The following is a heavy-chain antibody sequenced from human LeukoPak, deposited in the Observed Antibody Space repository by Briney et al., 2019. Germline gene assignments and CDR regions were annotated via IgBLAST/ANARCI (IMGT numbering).Heavy chain of an antibody. Sequence: SETLSLTCTVSGGSISSGSYYWSWIRQPAGKGLEWIGRIYTSGSTNYNPSLKSRVTISVDTSKNQFSLKLSSVTAADTAVYYCARGATVTTPFDYWGQGALVTVSS. CDR1: GGSISSGSYY. CDR2: IYTSGST. J-gene: IGHJ4*02. CDR3: ARGATVTTPFDY. D-gene: IGHD4-17*01. V-gene: IGHV4-61*02.